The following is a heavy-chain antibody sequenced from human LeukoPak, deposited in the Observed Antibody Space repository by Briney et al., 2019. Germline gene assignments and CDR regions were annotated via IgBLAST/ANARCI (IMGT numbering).Heavy chain of an antibody. Sequence: ASVKVSCKTSGYTFTIYAMHWVRQAPGQRLEWMGWINAVNGNTKYSQKFQGRVTITRDTSASTAYMELSSLRSEDTGVYYCARCGILRLLPRNNWFDPWGQGTLVTVSS. CDR3: ARCGILRLLPRNNWFDP. V-gene: IGHV1-3*01. CDR2: INAVNGNT. CDR1: GYTFTIYA. D-gene: IGHD2-15*01. J-gene: IGHJ5*02.